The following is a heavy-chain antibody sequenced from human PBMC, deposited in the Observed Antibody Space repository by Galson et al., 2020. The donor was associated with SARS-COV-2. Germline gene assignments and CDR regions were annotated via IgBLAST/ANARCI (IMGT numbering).Heavy chain of an antibody. CDR3: ARTMGDRLVTTFFGVVIPHFDY. D-gene: IGHD3-3*01. Sequence: ETSETLSLTCTVSGGSISSGDYYWSWIRQPPGKGLEWIGYIYYSGSTYYNPSLKSRVTISVDTSKNQFSLKLSSVTAADTAVYYCARTMGDRLVTTFFGVVIPHFDYWGQGTLVTVSS. J-gene: IGHJ4*02. V-gene: IGHV4-30-4*01. CDR1: GGSISSGDYY. CDR2: IYYSGST.